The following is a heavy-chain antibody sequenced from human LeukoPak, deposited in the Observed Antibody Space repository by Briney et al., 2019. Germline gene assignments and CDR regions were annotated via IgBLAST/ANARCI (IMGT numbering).Heavy chain of an antibody. Sequence: SETLSLTCTVSGASIRSYYWSWIRQPPGKGLEWIGYTYYSGSTDYNPSLKSRVTISVDTSKNQFSLKLSSVTAADTAVYYCARLEVGYWGQGTLVTVSS. CDR2: TYYSGST. CDR3: ARLEVGY. V-gene: IGHV4-59*08. D-gene: IGHD2-21*01. J-gene: IGHJ4*02. CDR1: GASIRSYY.